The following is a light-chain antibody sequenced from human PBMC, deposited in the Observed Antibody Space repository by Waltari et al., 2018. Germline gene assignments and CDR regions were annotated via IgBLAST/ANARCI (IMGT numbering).Light chain of an antibody. CDR2: HAS. CDR3: QQRADWPPLT. J-gene: IGKJ4*01. CDR1: QRVYTV. V-gene: IGKV3-11*01. Sequence: EIELTQTPATLSLYPGERATLSCRASQRVYTVLAWYKQKPGETPRLLIYHASNRAAGIPARFSGDVSETDFTLTIRSLEPQDSAVYYCQQRADWPPLTFGGGTNVEI.